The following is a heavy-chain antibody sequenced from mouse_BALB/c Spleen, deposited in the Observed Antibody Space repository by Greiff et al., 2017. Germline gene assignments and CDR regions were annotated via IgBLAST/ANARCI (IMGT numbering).Heavy chain of an antibody. CDR1: GFSLTSYG. Sequence: VQLQESGPGLVAPSQSLSITCTVSGFSLTSYGVHWVRQPPGKGLEWLGVIWAGGSTNYNSALMSRLSISKDNSKSQVFLKMNSLQTDDTAMYYCARDFYYGYDPGWFAYWGQGTLVTVSA. CDR2: IWAGGST. D-gene: IGHD2-2*01. V-gene: IGHV2-9*02. J-gene: IGHJ3*01. CDR3: ARDFYYGYDPGWFAY.